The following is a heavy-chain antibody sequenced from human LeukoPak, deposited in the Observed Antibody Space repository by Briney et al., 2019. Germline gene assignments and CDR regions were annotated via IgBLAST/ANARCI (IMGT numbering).Heavy chain of an antibody. CDR2: IYYSGST. CDR1: GGSLSSSSYY. D-gene: IGHD3-10*01. CDR3: ARRERITMVRGVIGGDAFDI. J-gene: IGHJ3*02. Sequence: SETLSLTCTVSGGSLSSSSYYWGWLRQPPGKGLEWIGSIYYSGSTYYNPSLKSRVTISVDTSKNQFSLKLSSVTAADTAVYYCARRERITMVRGVIGGDAFDIWGQGTMVTVSS. V-gene: IGHV4-39*07.